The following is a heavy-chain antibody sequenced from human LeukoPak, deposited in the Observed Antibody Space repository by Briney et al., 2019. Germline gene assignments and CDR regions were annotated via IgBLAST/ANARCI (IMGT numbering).Heavy chain of an antibody. J-gene: IGHJ3*01. Sequence: GGSLRLSCAASGFTLSSYGMHWVRQAPGKGLEWVAVISYDGSNKYYADSVKGRFTISRDNSKNTLYLQMNSLRAEDTAVYYCAKETLRFLEWLFDAFDVWGQGTMVTVSS. CDR2: ISYDGSNK. CDR3: AKETLRFLEWLFDAFDV. D-gene: IGHD3-3*01. CDR1: GFTLSSYG. V-gene: IGHV3-30*18.